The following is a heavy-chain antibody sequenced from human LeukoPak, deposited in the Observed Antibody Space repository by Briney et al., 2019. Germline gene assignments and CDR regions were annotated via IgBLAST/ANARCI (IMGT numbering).Heavy chain of an antibody. CDR1: GGSFSGYY. D-gene: IGHD2-21*01. J-gene: IGHJ3*02. Sequence: SETLSLTCAVYGGSFSGYYWSWIRQPPGKGLEWIGEINHSGSTNYNPSHKSRVTISVDTSKNQFSLKLSSVTAADTAVYYCARAPIGDDAFDIWGQGTMVTVSS. CDR3: ARAPIGDDAFDI. V-gene: IGHV4-34*01. CDR2: INHSGST.